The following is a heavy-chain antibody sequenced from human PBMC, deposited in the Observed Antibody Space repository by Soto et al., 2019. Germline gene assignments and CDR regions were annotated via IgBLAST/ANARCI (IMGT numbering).Heavy chain of an antibody. CDR2: ISANNGNT. V-gene: IGHV1-18*01. Sequence: QVQLVQSGAEVKKPGASVKVSCKASGYTFTSYGISWVRQAPGQGLEWMGWISANNGNTNYAQKIQGRVTMTTDTSTSTAYMELMSLRSDDTAVYYCARDGRYSGSYGGYYFDYWGQGTLVTVSS. CDR1: GYTFTSYG. J-gene: IGHJ4*02. CDR3: ARDGRYSGSYGGYYFDY. D-gene: IGHD1-26*01.